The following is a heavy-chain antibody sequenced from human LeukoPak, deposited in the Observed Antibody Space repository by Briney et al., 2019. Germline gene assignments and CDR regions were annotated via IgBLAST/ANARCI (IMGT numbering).Heavy chain of an antibody. J-gene: IGHJ4*02. Sequence: PGGSLRLSCAASGFTFSSYGMHWVRQAPGKGLEWVAAIWYDGSNKYYADSVKGRFTISRDNSKNTLYLQMNSPRAEDTAVYYCVRGPYGSGSYRWGQGTLVTVSA. D-gene: IGHD3-10*01. CDR2: IWYDGSNK. CDR3: VRGPYGSGSYR. CDR1: GFTFSSYG. V-gene: IGHV3-33*01.